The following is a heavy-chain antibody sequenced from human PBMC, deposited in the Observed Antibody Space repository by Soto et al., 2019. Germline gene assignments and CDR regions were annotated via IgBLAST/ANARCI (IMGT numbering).Heavy chain of an antibody. CDR1: GFTFRTYA. D-gene: IGHD5-12*01. CDR2: LFGSGGGI. J-gene: IGHJ4*02. V-gene: IGHV3-23*01. CDR3: AKDRGSGYSGYDYPDYFDY. Sequence: QPGGSLRLSCAASGFTFRTYAMSWVRQAPGEGLEWVAGLFGSGGGISYADSVKGRFTISRGNSKNMLYLQMNSLRAEDTAVYYCAKDRGSGYSGYDYPDYFDYWGQGTLVTVPQ.